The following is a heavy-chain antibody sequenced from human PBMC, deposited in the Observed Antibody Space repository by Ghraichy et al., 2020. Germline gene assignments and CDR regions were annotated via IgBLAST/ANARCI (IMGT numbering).Heavy chain of an antibody. V-gene: IGHV4-4*07. CDR1: GGSISGYY. CDR3: ARDKREWESNWFDP. Sequence: SETLSLTCTVSGGSISGYYWSWIRQPAGKGLEWIGRISTSGSTNYNPSLKSRVTMSVDTSKNQFSLNLSSVTAADTAVYYCARDKREWESNWFDPWAREPWSPSPQ. CDR2: ISTSGST. D-gene: IGHD1-26*01. J-gene: IGHJ5*02.